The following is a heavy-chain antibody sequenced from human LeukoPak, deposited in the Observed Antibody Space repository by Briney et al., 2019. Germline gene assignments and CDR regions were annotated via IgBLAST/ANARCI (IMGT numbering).Heavy chain of an antibody. J-gene: IGHJ4*02. CDR2: LYSSGGT. Sequence: GRSLRLSCAASGFTFSYSGMHWVRQAPGKGLEWVSSLYSSGGTYYADSVKGRFTISRDNSKNTMDLQMNSLRTEDTAIYYCATEAGVDWGQGTLVTVSS. D-gene: IGHD6-13*01. CDR1: GFTFSYSG. V-gene: IGHV3-66*01. CDR3: ATEAGVD.